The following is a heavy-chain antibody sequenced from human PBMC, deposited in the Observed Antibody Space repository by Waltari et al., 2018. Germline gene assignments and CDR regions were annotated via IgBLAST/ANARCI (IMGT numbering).Heavy chain of an antibody. J-gene: IGHJ4*02. CDR1: GYTFTSYY. V-gene: IGHV1-46*01. D-gene: IGHD5-18*01. Sequence: QVQLVQFGAEVKKPGASVKVSCKASGYTFTSYYMHWVRQAPGQGLEWMGISNPSGGSTSYAQKFQGRVTMPRDASTSTVYMELSSLRSEDTAVYCCARVSSYGYGGFDYWGQGTLVTVSS. CDR2: SNPSGGST. CDR3: ARVSSYGYGGFDY.